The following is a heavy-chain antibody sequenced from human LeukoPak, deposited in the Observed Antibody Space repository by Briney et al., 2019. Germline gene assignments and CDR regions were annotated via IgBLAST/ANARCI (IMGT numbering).Heavy chain of an antibody. CDR1: GFTFCSFA. V-gene: IGHV3-30*04. D-gene: IGHD6-19*01. Sequence: GGSLRLSCAASGFTFCSFAMLWVGQAAGKGLEGVAVISYDGSNKYYADSVKGRFTISRDNAKNTLYLQMNSLSAEDTAVYSCARCLAYSGWVYYYGMDVWGQGTTVTVSS. CDR2: ISYDGSNK. J-gene: IGHJ6*02. CDR3: ARCLAYSGWVYYYGMDV.